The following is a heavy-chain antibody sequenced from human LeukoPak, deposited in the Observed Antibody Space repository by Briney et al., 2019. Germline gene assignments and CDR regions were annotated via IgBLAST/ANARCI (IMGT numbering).Heavy chain of an antibody. CDR3: AREPIERWIQLGAFDI. Sequence: SETLSLTCTVSGGSISSYYWSWIRQPPWKGLEWIGYIYYSGSTNYNPSLKSRVTISVDTSKNQFSLKLSSVTASDTAVYYCAREPIERWIQLGAFDIWGQGTMVTVSS. D-gene: IGHD5-24*01. V-gene: IGHV4-59*01. CDR2: IYYSGST. CDR1: GGSISSYY. J-gene: IGHJ3*02.